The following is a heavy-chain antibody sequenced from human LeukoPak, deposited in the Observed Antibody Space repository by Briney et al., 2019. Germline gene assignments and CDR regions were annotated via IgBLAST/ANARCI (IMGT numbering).Heavy chain of an antibody. J-gene: IGHJ3*02. D-gene: IGHD3-10*01. CDR1: GGSISSGSYY. V-gene: IGHV4-61*02. CDR3: ASYYYYGSGSLSPAFDI. Sequence: SETLSLTCTVSGGSISSGSYYWSWIRQPAGKGLEWIGRIYTSGSTNYNPSLKSRVTISVDTSKNQFSLKLSSVTAADTAVYYCASYYYYGSGSLSPAFDIWGQGTMVTVSS. CDR2: IYTSGST.